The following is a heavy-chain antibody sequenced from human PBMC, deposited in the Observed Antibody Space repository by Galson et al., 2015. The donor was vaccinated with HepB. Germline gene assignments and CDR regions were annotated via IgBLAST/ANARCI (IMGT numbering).Heavy chain of an antibody. J-gene: IGHJ4*02. CDR3: ARETPDTYYFDY. Sequence: SVKVSCKASGYTLTNYHFHWVRQAPGQGPEWMGKIFAGGGSTRYAERFQGRVTLTRDSSTSTIYMEVSSLRSDDTPVYYCARETPDTYYFDYWGQGTLVTVSS. V-gene: IGHV1-46*01. D-gene: IGHD2-15*01. CDR2: IFAGGGST. CDR1: GYTLTNYH.